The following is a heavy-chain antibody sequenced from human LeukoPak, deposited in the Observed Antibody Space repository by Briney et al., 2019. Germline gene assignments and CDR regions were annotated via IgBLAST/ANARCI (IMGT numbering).Heavy chain of an antibody. D-gene: IGHD2-15*01. CDR1: GGSISSYY. CDR2: IYYSGST. V-gene: IGHV4-59*01. J-gene: IGHJ4*02. CDR3: ARGYSVAEGIGY. Sequence: SETLSLTCTVSGGSISSYYWSWIRQPPGKGLEWIGYIYYSGSTNYNPSLKSRVTISVDTSKNQFSLKLSSVTAADTAVYYCARGYSVAEGIGYWGQGTLVTVSS.